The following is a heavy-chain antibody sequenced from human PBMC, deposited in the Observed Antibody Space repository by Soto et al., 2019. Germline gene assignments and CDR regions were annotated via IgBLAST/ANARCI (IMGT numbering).Heavy chain of an antibody. CDR3: SSERVYYGGPLGYFDY. V-gene: IGHV3-15*07. J-gene: IGHJ4*02. Sequence: GGSLRLSCAASGFTFSNAWMTWVRQAPGKGQEWVGRIKSKTDGGTTDYAAPVKGRFNISRDASKNTLYLQMNSLKPGYTDLYYCSSERVYYGGPLGYFDYWGQGTLVTVSS. CDR2: IKSKTDGGTT. CDR1: GFTFSNAW. D-gene: IGHD4-17*01.